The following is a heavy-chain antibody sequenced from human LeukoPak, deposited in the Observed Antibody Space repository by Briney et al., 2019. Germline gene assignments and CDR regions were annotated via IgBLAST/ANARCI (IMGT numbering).Heavy chain of an antibody. CDR3: ARGPRAGYFDY. D-gene: IGHD3-9*01. J-gene: IGHJ4*02. V-gene: IGHV3-33*01. Sequence: AGGSLRLSCAASGFTFTSYGMHWVRQAPGKGLEWVATIWYDGSTKYYADSVKGRFTISRDNSKNTMYLQMNSLRAEDTAVYYCARGPRAGYFDYWGQGTLVTVSS. CDR1: GFTFTSYG. CDR2: IWYDGSTK.